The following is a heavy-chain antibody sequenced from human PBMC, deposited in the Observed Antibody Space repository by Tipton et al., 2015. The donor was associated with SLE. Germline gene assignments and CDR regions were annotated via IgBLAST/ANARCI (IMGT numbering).Heavy chain of an antibody. V-gene: IGHV3-13*01. D-gene: IGHD6-13*01. CDR1: GFTFSRSD. CDR3: AREMDDSSSRSWSLDV. J-gene: IGHJ6*04. CDR2: IGRGGDI. Sequence: SLRLSCAASGFTFSRSDMHWVRQTTEGLEWVAAIGRGGDIYYSASVKGRFTISRENAENSLYLQMNTLRAGDTAIYYCAREMDDSSSRSWSLDVWGKGTTVTVSS.